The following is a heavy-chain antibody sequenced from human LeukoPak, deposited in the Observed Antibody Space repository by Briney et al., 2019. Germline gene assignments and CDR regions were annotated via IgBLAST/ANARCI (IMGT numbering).Heavy chain of an antibody. CDR1: GYTFTSYD. CDR3: ARGPRAAAGTDY. Sequence: ASVKVSCKASGYTFTSYDINWVRQATGQGLEWMGWMNPNSGNTGYAQKFQGRVTITRNTSISTAYMELSSLRSEDTAVYYCARGPRAAAGTDYWGQGTLVTVSS. V-gene: IGHV1-8*03. D-gene: IGHD6-13*01. CDR2: MNPNSGNT. J-gene: IGHJ4*02.